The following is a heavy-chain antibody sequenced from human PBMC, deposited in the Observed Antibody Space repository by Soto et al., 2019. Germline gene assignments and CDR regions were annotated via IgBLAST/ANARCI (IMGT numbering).Heavy chain of an antibody. Sequence: QLVESGGGLVQPGGSLRLSCAASGFTFSSYSMNWVRQAPGKGLEWVSYIGRRSATIYYADSVKGRFTISRDNAKNSLYLQLNSLSADDTAVSYCARDLTLFDYWGQGTLVTVSS. CDR1: GFTFSSYS. CDR2: IGRRSATI. J-gene: IGHJ4*02. V-gene: IGHV3-48*01. CDR3: ARDLTLFDY.